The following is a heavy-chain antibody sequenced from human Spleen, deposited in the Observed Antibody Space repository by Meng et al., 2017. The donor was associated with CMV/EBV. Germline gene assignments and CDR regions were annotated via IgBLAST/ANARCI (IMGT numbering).Heavy chain of an antibody. CDR1: GFMFSTYW. D-gene: IGHD4-11*01. Sequence: GGSLRLSCAGSGFMFSTYWMNWVRQAPGKGLEWVSSISTSGDYIYYADLVKGRFTISRDNAKNSLYLQMNSLRADDTAVYYCARDRVRLFDYWGLGTLVTVSS. CDR2: ISTSGDYI. V-gene: IGHV3-21*01. J-gene: IGHJ4*02. CDR3: ARDRVRLFDY.